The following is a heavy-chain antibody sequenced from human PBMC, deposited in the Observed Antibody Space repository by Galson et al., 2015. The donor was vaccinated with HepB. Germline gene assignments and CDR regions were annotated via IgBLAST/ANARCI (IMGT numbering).Heavy chain of an antibody. CDR1: GYTFTGYY. D-gene: IGHD2-2*01. CDR3: ARVGGCSSTSCAFGHLKNAFDI. V-gene: IGHV1-2*06. Sequence: SVKVSCKASGYTFTGYYMHWVRQAPGQGLEWMGRINPNSGGTNYAQKFQGRVTMTRDTSISTAYMELSRLRSDDTAVYYCARVGGCSSTSCAFGHLKNAFDIWGQGTMVTVSS. CDR2: INPNSGGT. J-gene: IGHJ3*02.